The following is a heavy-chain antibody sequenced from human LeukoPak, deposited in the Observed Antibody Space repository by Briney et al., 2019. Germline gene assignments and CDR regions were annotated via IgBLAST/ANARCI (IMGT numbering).Heavy chain of an antibody. CDR2: IRYDGSNK. D-gene: IGHD3-10*01. CDR3: ARGSLVRYYGSGSYRTRAGFDY. CDR1: GFTFSSYG. Sequence: GGSLRLSCAASGFTFSSYGMHWVRQAPGKGLEWVAFIRYDGSNKYYADSVKGRFTISRDNSKNTLYLQMNSLRAEDTAVYYCARGSLVRYYGSGSYRTRAGFDYWGQGTRVTVSS. J-gene: IGHJ4*02. V-gene: IGHV3-30*02.